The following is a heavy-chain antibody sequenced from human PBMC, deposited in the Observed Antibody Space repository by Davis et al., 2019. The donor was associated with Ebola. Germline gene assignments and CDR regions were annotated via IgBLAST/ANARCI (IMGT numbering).Heavy chain of an antibody. CDR2: IGTAGDT. V-gene: IGHV3-13*01. J-gene: IGHJ6*02. Sequence: PGGSLRLSCAASGFTFSNYDMHWVRQATGKGLEWVSAIGTAGDTYYPGSVKGRFTISRDNAKNSLYLQMNSLRAEDTAVYYCARVSVPAALVPIDYYAMDVWGQGTTVTVSS. CDR1: GFTFSNYD. CDR3: ARVSVPAALVPIDYYAMDV. D-gene: IGHD2-2*01.